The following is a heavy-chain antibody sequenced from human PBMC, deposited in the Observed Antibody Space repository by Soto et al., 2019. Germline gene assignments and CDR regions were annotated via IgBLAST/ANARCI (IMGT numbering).Heavy chain of an antibody. J-gene: IGHJ4*02. V-gene: IGHV3-48*01. CDR1: GFTFSSYS. D-gene: IGHD6-19*01. CDR3: ARSRGWSDY. CDR2: ISSSSTI. Sequence: GGSLRLSCAASGFTFSSYSMNWVRQAPGKGLEWVSYISSSSTIYYADSVKGRLTISRDNAKNSLYLQMNSLRAEDTAVYYCARSRGWSDYWGQGTLVTVSS.